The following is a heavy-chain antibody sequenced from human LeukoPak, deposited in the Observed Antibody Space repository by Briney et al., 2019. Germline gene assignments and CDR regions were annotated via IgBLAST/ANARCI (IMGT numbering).Heavy chain of an antibody. V-gene: IGHV4-59*08. CDR3: ASSKYSSGWPDDAFDI. J-gene: IGHJ3*02. CDR2: TYYSGST. Sequence: SETLSLTCTVCGGSISRYYWRCMRQPPGKGREWIGYTYYSGSTNYNPSLKSRVTISVDTSKNQFSLKLSSVTAAHTAVYYCASSKYSSGWPDDAFDIWGQGTMVTVSS. CDR1: GGSISRYY. D-gene: IGHD6-19*01.